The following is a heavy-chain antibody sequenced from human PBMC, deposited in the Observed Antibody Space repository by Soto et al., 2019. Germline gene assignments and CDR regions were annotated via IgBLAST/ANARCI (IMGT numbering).Heavy chain of an antibody. CDR3: AKVLRFLEWFTYYYMDV. D-gene: IGHD3-3*01. CDR1: GFTFSSYA. V-gene: IGHV3-23*01. Sequence: GGSLRLSCAASGFTFSSYAMSWVRQAPGKGLEWVSAISGSGGSTYYADSVKGRFTISRDNSKNTLYLQMNSLRAEDTAVYYCAKVLRFLEWFTYYYMDVWGKGTTVTVSS. CDR2: ISGSGGST. J-gene: IGHJ6*03.